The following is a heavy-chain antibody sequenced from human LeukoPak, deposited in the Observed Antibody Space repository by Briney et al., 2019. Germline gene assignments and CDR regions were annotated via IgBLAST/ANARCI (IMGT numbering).Heavy chain of an antibody. J-gene: IGHJ4*02. CDR3: AKARDYGSGSCFDY. D-gene: IGHD3-10*01. CDR1: GFTFSSYG. V-gene: IGHV3-33*06. CDR2: IWYDGSNK. Sequence: GGSLRLSCAASGFTFSSYGMHWVRQAPGKGLEWVAVIWYDGSNKYYADSVKGRFTISRDNSKNTLYLQMNSLRAEDTAVYYCAKARDYGSGSCFDYWGKGTLVTVSS.